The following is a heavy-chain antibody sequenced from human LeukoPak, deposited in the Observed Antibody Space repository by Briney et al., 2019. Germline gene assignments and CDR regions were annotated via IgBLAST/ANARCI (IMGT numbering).Heavy chain of an antibody. CDR3: IFKSRYGDDYFEY. CDR2: IRSKANSYAT. J-gene: IGHJ4*02. Sequence: GGSLRLSCAASGFTFSGSAIHWVRQASGKRLEWVGRIRSKANSYATAYAASLKGRFTISRDDSKNTAYLQVNSLKTEDTAVYYCIFKSRYGDDYFEYWGQGTLVTVSS. D-gene: IGHD4-17*01. V-gene: IGHV3-73*01. CDR1: GFTFSGSA.